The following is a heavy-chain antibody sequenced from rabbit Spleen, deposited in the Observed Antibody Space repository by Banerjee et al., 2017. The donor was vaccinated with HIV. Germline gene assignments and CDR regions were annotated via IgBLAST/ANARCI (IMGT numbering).Heavy chain of an antibody. Sequence: QEQLVESGGGLVKPGGTLTLNYEGSGFTFSGHFYMCWVRQAPGKGLEWIACIDSGSSGFTYFASWAKGRFTISKASSTTVTLQMTSLTASDTATYFCARDWDAGSGYYRGDILDLWGPGTLVTVS. CDR1: GFTFSGHFY. J-gene: IGHJ4*01. V-gene: IGHV1S45*01. CDR2: IDSGSSGFT. CDR3: ARDWDAGSGYYRGDILDL. D-gene: IGHD8-1*01.